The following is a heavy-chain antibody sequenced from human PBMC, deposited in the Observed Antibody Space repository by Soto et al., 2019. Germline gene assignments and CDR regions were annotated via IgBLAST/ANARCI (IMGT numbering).Heavy chain of an antibody. CDR2: INPSGGST. V-gene: IGHV1-46*01. D-gene: IGHD2-2*01. Sequence: GASVKVSCKASGYTFTSYYMHWVRQAPGQGLEWMGIINPSGGSTSYAQKFQGRVTMTRDTSTSTVYMELSSLRSEDTAVYYCARVSVVPAAYYYYYYGMDVWGQGTTVTAP. CDR3: ARVSVVPAAYYYYYYGMDV. CDR1: GYTFTSYY. J-gene: IGHJ6*02.